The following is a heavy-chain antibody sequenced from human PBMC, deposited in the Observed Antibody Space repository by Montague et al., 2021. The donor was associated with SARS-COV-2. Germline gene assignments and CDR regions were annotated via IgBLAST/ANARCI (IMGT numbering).Heavy chain of an antibody. V-gene: IGHV4-39*01. CDR3: ARETYTSGWFHQFDY. CDR2: IYYSGTT. D-gene: IGHD6-19*01. Sequence: SETLSLTCTVSGGSISSSYYYWGWIRQPPGKGLEWIGSIYYSGTTYYNPSLQSRVTISVDTSKKQFSLKLSSVTAADTAVYYCARETYTSGWFHQFDYWGQGTLVTVSS. J-gene: IGHJ4*02. CDR1: GGSISSSYYY.